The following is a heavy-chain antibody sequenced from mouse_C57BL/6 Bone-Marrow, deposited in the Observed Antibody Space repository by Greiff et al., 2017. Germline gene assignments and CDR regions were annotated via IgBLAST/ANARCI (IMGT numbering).Heavy chain of an antibody. CDR1: GYSITSGYD. D-gene: IGHD1-1*01. CDR2: IRYSGST. J-gene: IGHJ3*01. CDR3: ARGGYYYGSSPWFAY. V-gene: IGHV3-1*01. Sequence: EVKLVESGPGMVKPSQSLSLTCTVTGYSITSGYDWHWIRHFPGNKLEWMGYIRYSGSTNYNPSLKSRISITHDTSKNHFFLKLNSVTTEDTATXYCARGGYYYGSSPWFAYWGQGTLVTVSA.